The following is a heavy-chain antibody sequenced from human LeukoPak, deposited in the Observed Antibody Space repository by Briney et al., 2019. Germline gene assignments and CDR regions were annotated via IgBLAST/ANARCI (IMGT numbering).Heavy chain of an antibody. J-gene: IGHJ3*02. CDR1: GGSISSYY. Sequence: SETLSLTCTVSGGSISSYYWSWIRQPPGKGLEWIGYIYYSGSTNYNPSLKSRVTISVDTSKNQFSLKLSSVTAADTAVYYCARHYFSGGAFDIWGQGTMVTVSS. D-gene: IGHD2/OR15-2a*01. V-gene: IGHV4-59*08. CDR2: IYYSGST. CDR3: ARHYFSGGAFDI.